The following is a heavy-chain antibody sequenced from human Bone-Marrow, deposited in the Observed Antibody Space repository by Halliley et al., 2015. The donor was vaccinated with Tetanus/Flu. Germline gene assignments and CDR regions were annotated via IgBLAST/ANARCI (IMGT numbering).Heavy chain of an antibody. J-gene: IGHJ6*02. CDR3: ARANDFWSGYYSSAVDV. D-gene: IGHD3-3*01. V-gene: IGHV3-11*05. Sequence: AASGFIFSNYYMTWIRQAPGKGLEWVSYISSSGTYREYADSVKGRFTISRDDATDSMYLQMDSLRVEDTAIYFCARANDFWSGYYSSAVDVWGQGTTVTVSS. CDR2: ISSSGTYR. CDR1: GFIFSNYY.